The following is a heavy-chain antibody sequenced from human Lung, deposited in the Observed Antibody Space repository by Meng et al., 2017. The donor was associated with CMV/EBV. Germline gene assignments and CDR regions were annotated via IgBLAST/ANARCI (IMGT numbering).Heavy chain of an antibody. V-gene: IGHV1-2*02. J-gene: IGHJ3*02. CDR2: INPNSGGT. Sequence: ASVKVSCKASGYTSTGYYMHWVRQAPGQGLEWMGWINPNSGGTNYAQKFQGRVTMTRDTSVSTAYMELSRLRSDDTAVYYCARSSRADRYDAFDIWGQGTMVTVSS. CDR3: ARSSRADRYDAFDI. D-gene: IGHD2-2*01. CDR1: GYTSTGYY.